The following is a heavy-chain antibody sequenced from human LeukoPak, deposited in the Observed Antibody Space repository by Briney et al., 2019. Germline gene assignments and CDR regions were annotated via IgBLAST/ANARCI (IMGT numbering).Heavy chain of an antibody. V-gene: IGHV3-30-3*01. Sequence: PGGSLRLSCAASGFTFDDYAMHWVRQAPGKGLEWVAVISYDGSNKYYADSVKGRFTISRDNSKNTLYLQMNSLRAEDTAVYYCAREVIGFDYWGQGTLVTVSS. CDR2: ISYDGSNK. CDR3: AREVIGFDY. J-gene: IGHJ4*02. CDR1: GFTFDDYA.